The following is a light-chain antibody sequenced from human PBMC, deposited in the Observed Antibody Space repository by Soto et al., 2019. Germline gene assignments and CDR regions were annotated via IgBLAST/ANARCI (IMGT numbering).Light chain of an antibody. V-gene: IGKV3-20*01. J-gene: IGKJ4*02. CDR1: QSVSSNY. CDR2: GAS. CDR3: QRYGTSLTLT. Sequence: EIVLTQSPGTLSLSPWDRATLSCRASQSVSSNYLAWYQQKPGQAPRLLIYGASSRATGIPDRFSGSGSGTDFTLTISRLEPEDFAVYYCQRYGTSLTLTFGGGTKVEIK.